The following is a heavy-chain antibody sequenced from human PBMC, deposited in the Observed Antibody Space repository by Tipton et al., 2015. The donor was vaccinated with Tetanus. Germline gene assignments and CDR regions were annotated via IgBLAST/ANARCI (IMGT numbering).Heavy chain of an antibody. V-gene: IGHV4-4*07. CDR2: ISNGNP. J-gene: IGHJ4*02. CDR1: RGPISSYY. CDR3: ARGITDGYNRRFDY. Sequence: TLSLTCSVSRGPISSYYWSWIRQPAGKGLEWIGHISNGNPDYTPSLKNRVTLSVDTSKNESSLNLRSVTAADTGMYYCARGITDGYNRRFDYWGQGTLVVVSP. D-gene: IGHD5-24*01.